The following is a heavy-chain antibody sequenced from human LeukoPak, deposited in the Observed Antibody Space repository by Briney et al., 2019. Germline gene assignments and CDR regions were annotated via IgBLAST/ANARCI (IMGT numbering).Heavy chain of an antibody. CDR1: GYTLTELS. J-gene: IGHJ4*02. CDR3: ATELIISADSNY. V-gene: IGHV1-24*01. Sequence: ASVKVSCKVSGYTLTELSMHWVRQAPGKGLEWMGGFDPEDGETIYAQKFQGRVTMTEDTSTDTAYTELSSLRSEDTAVYYCATELIISADSNYWGQGTLVTVSS. CDR2: FDPEDGET. D-gene: IGHD2-15*01.